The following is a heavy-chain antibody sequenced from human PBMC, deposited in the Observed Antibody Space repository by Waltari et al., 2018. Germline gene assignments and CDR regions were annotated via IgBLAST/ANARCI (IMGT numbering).Heavy chain of an antibody. CDR3: ASAPSGSYGHN. D-gene: IGHD1-26*01. V-gene: IGHV4-39*07. CDR2: IDHTGST. J-gene: IGHJ4*02. Sequence: QLQLQESGPGLVKPSETLSLTCTVSGGFITTTYYWGWIRQPPGKGLEWIGSIDHTGSTYYNPSLKSRVTISVDTSNTSENQFSLKLTSVTAADTAVYYCASAPSGSYGHNGGQGALVTVSS. CDR1: GGFITTTYY.